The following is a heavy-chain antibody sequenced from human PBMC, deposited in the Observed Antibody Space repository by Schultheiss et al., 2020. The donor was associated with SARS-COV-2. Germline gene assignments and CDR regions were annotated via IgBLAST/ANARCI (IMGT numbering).Heavy chain of an antibody. V-gene: IGHV2-5*08. CDR1: GFSLSTSGMC. CDR2: IYWNDDK. Sequence: SGPTLVKPTQTLTLTCTFSGFSLSTSGMCVSWIRQPPGKGLEWIALIYWNDDKRYSPSLKSRLTITKDTSKNQVVLTMTNMDPVDTATYYCAHSGQQWLGPNWFDPWGQGTLVTVSS. CDR3: AHSGQQWLGPNWFDP. J-gene: IGHJ5*02. D-gene: IGHD6-19*01.